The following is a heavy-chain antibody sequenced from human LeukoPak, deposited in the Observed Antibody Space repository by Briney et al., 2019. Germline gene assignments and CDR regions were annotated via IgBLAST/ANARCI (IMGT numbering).Heavy chain of an antibody. V-gene: IGHV1-2*06. CDR2: INPNSGGT. CDR1: GYTFTGYY. Sequence: ASVKVSCKASGYTFTGYYMHWVRQAPGQGLEWMGRINPNSGGTNYAQKFQGRVTMTRDTSISTAYMELSRLRSDDTAVYYCARGYCSGGSCQMSHFDNWGQGTLVTVSS. D-gene: IGHD2-15*01. J-gene: IGHJ4*02. CDR3: ARGYCSGGSCQMSHFDN.